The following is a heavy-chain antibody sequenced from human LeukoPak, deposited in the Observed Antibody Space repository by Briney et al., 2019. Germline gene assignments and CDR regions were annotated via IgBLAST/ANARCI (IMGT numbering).Heavy chain of an antibody. V-gene: IGHV3-21*01. D-gene: IGHD3-10*01. CDR1: GFTFSSYS. J-gene: IGHJ4*02. CDR3: ARVRSLLLWFGELDY. Sequence: GGSLRLSCAASGFTFSSYSMNWVRQAPGKGLEWVSSISSSSSYIYYADSVKGRFTISRDNAKNSLYLQMNSLRAEDTAVYYCARVRSLLLWFGELDYWGQGTLVTVSS. CDR2: ISSSSSYI.